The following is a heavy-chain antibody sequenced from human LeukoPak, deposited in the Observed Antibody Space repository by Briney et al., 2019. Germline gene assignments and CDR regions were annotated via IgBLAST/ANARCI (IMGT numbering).Heavy chain of an antibody. CDR1: GGSISSYY. CDR3: ARESYYDSSGYSHDAFDI. D-gene: IGHD3-22*01. Sequence: SETLSLTCTVSGGSISSYYWSWIRQPPGKGLEWIGYIYYSGSTNYNPCLKSRVTISVDTSKNQFSLKLSSVTAADTAVYYCARESYYDSSGYSHDAFDIWGQGTMVTVSS. CDR2: IYYSGST. J-gene: IGHJ3*02. V-gene: IGHV4-59*01.